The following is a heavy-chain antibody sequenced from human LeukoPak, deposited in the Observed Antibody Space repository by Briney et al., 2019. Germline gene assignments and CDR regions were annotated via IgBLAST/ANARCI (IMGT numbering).Heavy chain of an antibody. J-gene: IGHJ1*01. CDR3: AGISTGSCFRH. Sequence: PSETLSLTCSVSGYSISNDYYWGWIRQSPEKGLEWLGSISHSGSTYYNPSLRSRVTISRDMPKNQFSLELNSVTAADTAVYYWAGISTGSCFRHWGQGTLVTGSS. V-gene: IGHV4-38-2*02. CDR2: ISHSGST. CDR1: GYSISNDYY. D-gene: IGHD4-17*01.